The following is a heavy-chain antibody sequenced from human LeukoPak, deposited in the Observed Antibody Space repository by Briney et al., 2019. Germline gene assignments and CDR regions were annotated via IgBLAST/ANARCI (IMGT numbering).Heavy chain of an antibody. J-gene: IGHJ6*02. CDR2: ISESSGATT. CDR1: GFSFSSYA. V-gene: IGHV3-23*01. CDR3: ASDTRSGYSYGPHYYGMDV. D-gene: IGHD5-18*01. Sequence: GGSLRLSCAASGFSFSSYAMSWVRQAPGKGLEWVSAISESSGATTYYADSVKGRFTISRDNSKNTLYLQMNSLRAEDTAVYYCASDTRSGYSYGPHYYGMDVWGQGTTVTVSS.